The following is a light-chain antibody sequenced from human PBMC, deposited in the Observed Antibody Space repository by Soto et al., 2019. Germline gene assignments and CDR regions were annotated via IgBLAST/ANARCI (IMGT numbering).Light chain of an antibody. CDR2: AAS. Sequence: DIQMTQSPSTVSASVGDGVTITCRASQPIRSWLAWFRQRPGKAPELLIYAASTLHSGVPSRFSGSGSGTDFALTISGLQPEDFATYYCQQASSFPHTFGQGTRVDIK. J-gene: IGKJ2*01. V-gene: IGKV1-12*01. CDR1: QPIRSW. CDR3: QQASSFPHT.